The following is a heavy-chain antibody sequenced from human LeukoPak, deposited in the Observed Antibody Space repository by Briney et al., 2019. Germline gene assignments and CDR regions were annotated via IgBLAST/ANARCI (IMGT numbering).Heavy chain of an antibody. J-gene: IGHJ4*02. CDR3: ARGFSSFDY. V-gene: IGHV3-48*03. Sequence: GGSLRLSCAASGFTFSSYEMNWVRQAPGKGLEWVSYISSSGSTKYYTDSVKGRFTISGDNAKNSLDLQMNSLRGEDTAVYYCARGFSSFDYWGQGTLVTVS. CDR2: ISSSGSTK. CDR1: GFTFSSYE.